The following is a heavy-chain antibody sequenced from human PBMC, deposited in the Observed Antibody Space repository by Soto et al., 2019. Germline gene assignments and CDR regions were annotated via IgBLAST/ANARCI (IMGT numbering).Heavy chain of an antibody. CDR2: RYYDGST. J-gene: IGHJ5*02. V-gene: IGHV4-61*01. CDR3: ASRRSYHYGSGSYQPYNWFDP. CDR1: GGSVSSGSHY. Sequence: SETLSLTCTVSGGSVSSGSHYWSWIRQSPGKGLEWIGYRYYDGSTKYNPSLKSRVTISTDTSKNQFSLKLSSVTAADTAVYYCASRRSYHYGSGSYQPYNWFDPWGQGSLVTVSS. D-gene: IGHD3-10*01.